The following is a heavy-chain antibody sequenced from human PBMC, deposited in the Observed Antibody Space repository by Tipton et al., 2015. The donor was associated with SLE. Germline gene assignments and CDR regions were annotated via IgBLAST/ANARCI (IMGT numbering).Heavy chain of an antibody. D-gene: IGHD5-18*01. CDR3: ARDKSGSLDTFDI. CDR2: IYYSGGT. CDR1: GGSISSSGYY. Sequence: TLSLTCSVSGGSISSSGYYWGWIRQPPGKGLEWIGTIYYSGGTSYNPSLKSRVTISVDTSKNQFSLKLNSVTAGDTAVYYCARDKSGSLDTFDIWGQGTLVTVSS. J-gene: IGHJ4*02. V-gene: IGHV4-39*07.